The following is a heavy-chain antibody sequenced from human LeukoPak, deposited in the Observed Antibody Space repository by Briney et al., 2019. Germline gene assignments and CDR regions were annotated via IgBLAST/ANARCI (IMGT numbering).Heavy chain of an antibody. CDR3: ARGCGGDCYSQAFDY. J-gene: IGHJ4*02. V-gene: IGHV1-69*06. D-gene: IGHD2-21*02. CDR1: GGTFSSYA. CDR2: IIPIFGTA. Sequence: GASVKVSCKASGGTFSSYAISWVRQAPGQGLEWMGGIIPIFGTANYAQKFQGRVTITADKSTSTAYMELSSLRSDDTAVYYCARGCGGDCYSQAFDYWGQGTLVTVSS.